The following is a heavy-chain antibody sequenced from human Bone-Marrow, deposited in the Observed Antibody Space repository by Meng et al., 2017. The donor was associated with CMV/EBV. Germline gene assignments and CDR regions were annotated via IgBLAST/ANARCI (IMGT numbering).Heavy chain of an antibody. V-gene: IGHV1-18*01. CDR2: ISAFNDNT. J-gene: IGHJ5*02. Sequence: ASVKVSCKASGYTFTSYGISWVRQAPGQGLEWMGWISAFNDNTNYAQKLQGRVTMTTDTSTRTAYMELRSLRPDDTAVYYCARDSYSSSSRWFDPWGQGTLVTGSS. CDR1: GYTFTSYG. CDR3: ARDSYSSSSRWFDP. D-gene: IGHD6-6*01.